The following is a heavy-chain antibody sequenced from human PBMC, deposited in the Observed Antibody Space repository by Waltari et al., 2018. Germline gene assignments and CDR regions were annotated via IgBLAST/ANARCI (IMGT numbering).Heavy chain of an antibody. CDR2: IYTSGST. Sequence: QVQLQESGPGLVKPLETLSLTCTVSGGSISSYYWSWIRQPAGKGLEWIGRIYTSGSTNYNPSLKSRVTISVDKSKNQFSLKLSSVTAADTAVYYCARDGDVDTAMAQNFDYWGQGTLVTVSS. CDR3: ARDGDVDTAMAQNFDY. CDR1: GGSISSYY. J-gene: IGHJ4*02. D-gene: IGHD5-18*01. V-gene: IGHV4-4*07.